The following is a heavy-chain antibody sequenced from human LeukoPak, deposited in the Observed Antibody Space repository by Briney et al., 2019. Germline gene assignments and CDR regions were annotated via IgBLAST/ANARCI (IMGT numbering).Heavy chain of an antibody. D-gene: IGHD3-16*01. CDR2: IYHSGRP. Sequence: SETLSLTCAVSGDSISSGAYSWNWIRQPPGNGLEWIGSIYHSGRPYYNPSLKSRVTISVDRSKNQFSLKLNSVTAADTAVYYCAREGGGQQLDYWGQGTLVTVSS. V-gene: IGHV4-30-2*01. CDR3: AREGGGQQLDY. J-gene: IGHJ4*02. CDR1: GDSISSGAYS.